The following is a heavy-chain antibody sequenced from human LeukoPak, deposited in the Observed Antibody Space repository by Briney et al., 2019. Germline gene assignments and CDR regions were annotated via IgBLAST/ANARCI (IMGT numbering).Heavy chain of an antibody. CDR1: GFTFSSYW. D-gene: IGHD4-17*01. CDR2: INSDGSST. CDR3: ARSTVTHYYYGMDV. J-gene: IGHJ6*04. Sequence: GGSLRPSCAASGFTFSSYWMHWVRQAPGKGLVWVSRINSDGSSTSYADSVKGRFTISRDNAKNTLYLQMNGLRAEDTAVYYCARSTVTHYYYGMDVWGKGTTVTVSS. V-gene: IGHV3-74*01.